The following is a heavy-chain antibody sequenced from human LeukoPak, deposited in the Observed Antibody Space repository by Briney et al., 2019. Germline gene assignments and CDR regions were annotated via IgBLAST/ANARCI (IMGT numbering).Heavy chain of an antibody. J-gene: IGHJ4*02. CDR2: IIPILGIA. CDR3: ARSGY. CDR1: GVTFSIYA. V-gene: IGHV1-69*04. D-gene: IGHD3-3*01. Sequence: ASVKVSCNASGVTFSIYAISWVRQATGQGLEWMGRIIPILGIANYAQKFQGRVTITADKSTSTAHMELSSLKSWDTAVYYCARSGYWGQGTLVTVSS.